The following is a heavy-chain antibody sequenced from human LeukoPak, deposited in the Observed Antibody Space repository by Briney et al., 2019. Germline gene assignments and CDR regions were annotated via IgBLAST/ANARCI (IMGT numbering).Heavy chain of an antibody. V-gene: IGHV3-7*01. CDR3: ARSVVVVAATSGLDY. Sequence: PGGSLRLSCAASGFTFSYYWINWVRQAPGKGLEWVASIKQDGSEKYYVDSVKGRFTISRDNAKNSLYLQMNTLRAEDTAVYYCARSVVVVAATSGLDYWGQGTLVTVSS. J-gene: IGHJ4*02. CDR2: IKQDGSEK. D-gene: IGHD2-15*01. CDR1: GFTFSYYW.